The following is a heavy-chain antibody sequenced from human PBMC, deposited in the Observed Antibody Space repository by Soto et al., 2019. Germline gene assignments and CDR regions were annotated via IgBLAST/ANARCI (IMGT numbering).Heavy chain of an antibody. Sequence: GGSLRLSCAVSGFTLSTFAMHWARQAPGKGLEWVATTSYDGLNTFYGESVRGRFSISRDTSTRTVYMELSSLRSEDTAVYYCARARNYFDYWGQGTLVTVSS. J-gene: IGHJ4*02. CDR3: ARARNYFDY. CDR1: GFTLSTFA. CDR2: TSYDGLNT. V-gene: IGHV3-30-3*01.